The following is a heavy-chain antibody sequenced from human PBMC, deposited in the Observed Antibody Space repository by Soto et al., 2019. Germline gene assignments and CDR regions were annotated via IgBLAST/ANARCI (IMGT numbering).Heavy chain of an antibody. D-gene: IGHD6-19*01. V-gene: IGHV3-9*01. CDR3: AKGTTSSGWFSSDY. Sequence: EVQLVESGGGLVQPGRSLRLSCAASGFTFDDYAMHWVRQAPGKGLEWVSGISWNSGSIGYADSVKGRFTISRDNAKNSLYLQMNSLRAEDTALYYCAKGTTSSGWFSSDYWGQGTLVTVSS. CDR1: GFTFDDYA. CDR2: ISWNSGSI. J-gene: IGHJ4*02.